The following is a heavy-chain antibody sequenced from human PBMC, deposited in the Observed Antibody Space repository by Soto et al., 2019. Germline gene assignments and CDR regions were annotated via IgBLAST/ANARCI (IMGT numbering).Heavy chain of an antibody. Sequence: QITLRESGPSRVRPTQPLTLTCDFSGFSLTTSGVGVAWIRQPPGKAPEWLAVIYWDVDMRYSPTLKSRLTITKDTSKKQVVLTMTNMDPVDTGTYYCAHRALYSGSYWDGGYFDTWGQGTPVTVSA. CDR3: AHRALYSGSYWDGGYFDT. CDR2: IYWDVDM. V-gene: IGHV2-5*02. J-gene: IGHJ4*02. CDR1: GFSLTTSGVG. D-gene: IGHD1-26*01.